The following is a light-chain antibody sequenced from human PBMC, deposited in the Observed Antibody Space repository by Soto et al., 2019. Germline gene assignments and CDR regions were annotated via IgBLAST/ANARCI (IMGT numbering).Light chain of an antibody. J-gene: IGKJ1*01. CDR1: QTISSW. CDR2: KAS. V-gene: IGKV1-5*03. CDR3: QQYNDYWT. Sequence: DIQMTQSPSTLSGSVGDRVTITCRASQTISSWLAWYQQKPGKAPKLLIYKASTLESGVPLRFSGSGSGTEFTLTISSLKPDDFATYYCQQYNDYWTFGQGTKVDI.